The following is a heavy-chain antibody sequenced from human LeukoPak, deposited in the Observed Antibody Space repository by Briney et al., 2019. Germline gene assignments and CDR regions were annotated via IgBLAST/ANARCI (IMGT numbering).Heavy chain of an antibody. CDR3: AREHMAYYYYYGMDV. CDR2: ISSSSSYI. CDR1: GFTFSSYN. Sequence: GGSLRLSCAASGFTFSSYNMNWVRQAPGKGLEWVSSISSSSSYIYYADSVKGRFTISRDNSKNTLYLQMNSLGGEDTAVYYCAREHMAYYYYYGMDVWGQGTTVTVSS. D-gene: IGHD5-24*01. V-gene: IGHV3-21*01. J-gene: IGHJ6*02.